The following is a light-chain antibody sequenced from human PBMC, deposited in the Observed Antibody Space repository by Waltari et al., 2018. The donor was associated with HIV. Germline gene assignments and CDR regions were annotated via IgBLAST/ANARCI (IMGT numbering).Light chain of an antibody. V-gene: IGLV2-14*03. CDR2: ELR. J-gene: IGLJ2*01. Sequence: QSALTQPASISGSPGQSVTIPCPGLNSVLQLYDSVSWYQQLPAKAPQRIIFELRFRSEGTSHRFAGSKSGNTASLTIDRLQAEDEADDYCSSYTVRNTLIFGGGT. CDR1: NSVLQLYDS. CDR3: SSYTVRNTLI.